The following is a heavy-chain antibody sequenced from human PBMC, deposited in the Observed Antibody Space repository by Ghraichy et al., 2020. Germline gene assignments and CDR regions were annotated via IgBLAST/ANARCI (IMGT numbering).Heavy chain of an antibody. CDR1: GVTFSSYA. V-gene: IGHV1-69*13. CDR2: IIPIFGTA. D-gene: IGHD2-21*02. Sequence: SVKVSCKASGVTFSSYAIRWVRQAPGQGLEWMGGIIPIFGTANYAQKFQGRVTITADESTSTAYMELSRLRSEDTAVYYCARDQRVCSGDCYQDAFDLWGQGTMVTVSS. CDR3: ARDQRVCSGDCYQDAFDL. J-gene: IGHJ3*01.